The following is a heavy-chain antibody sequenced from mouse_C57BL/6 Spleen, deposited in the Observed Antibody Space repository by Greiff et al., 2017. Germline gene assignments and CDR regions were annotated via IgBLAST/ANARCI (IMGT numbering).Heavy chain of an antibody. V-gene: IGHV5-4*01. CDR3: ARVKFHLSLPFAY. D-gene: IGHD3-2*02. J-gene: IGHJ3*01. CDR2: ISDGGSYT. Sequence: EVHLVESGGGLVKPGGSLKLSCAASGFTFSSYAMSWVRQTPEKRLEWVATISDGGSYTYYPDNVKGRSTISLDNSTTTLYLQMRHLTSEDTAVYYCARVKFHLSLPFAYWGQGTLVTVSA. CDR1: GFTFSSYA.